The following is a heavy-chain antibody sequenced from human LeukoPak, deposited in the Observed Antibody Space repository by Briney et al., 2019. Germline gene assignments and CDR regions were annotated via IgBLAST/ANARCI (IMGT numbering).Heavy chain of an antibody. CDR3: ARDGTAAGLYFDL. D-gene: IGHD6-13*01. V-gene: IGHV3-7*01. J-gene: IGHJ4*01. CDR2: IKQDGGKK. Sequence: GGSLRLSCGVSGFTFSSYWMNWVRQAPRKGLEWVASIKQDGGKKSYVDSVKGRFTISRDNAKNSLYLQMSSLRAEDTAVYYCARDGTAAGLYFDLWGQGTLVTVSS. CDR1: GFTFSSYW.